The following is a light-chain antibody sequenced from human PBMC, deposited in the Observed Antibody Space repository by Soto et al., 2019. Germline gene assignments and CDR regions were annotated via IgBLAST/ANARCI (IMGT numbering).Light chain of an antibody. J-gene: IGKJ1*01. Sequence: DIQMTQSPYSLSASVGDSVTVTCRASQPIGTSLHWYQQRAGKAPKVLISSASRLQSGVSSRFSGSGSGTHFTLTISSLRPEDSATYYCLQGYNTFWTFGQGTKVEIK. CDR2: SAS. CDR1: QPIGTS. CDR3: LQGYNTFWT. V-gene: IGKV1-39*01.